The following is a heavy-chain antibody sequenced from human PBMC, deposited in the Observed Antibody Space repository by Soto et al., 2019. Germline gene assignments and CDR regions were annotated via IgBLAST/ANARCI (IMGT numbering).Heavy chain of an antibody. D-gene: IGHD6-13*01. J-gene: IGHJ4*02. Sequence: EVQLLESGGGLVQPGGSLRLSCAASGFTFTDYALSWVRQAPGKGLEWVATISGIGGSTYLADSVKGRLSISRDNSENTVSLLMNSLRAEDTAVYFCARGSSGYISSWYYFDYWGRGTLVTVSS. CDR3: ARGSSGYISSWYYFDY. CDR2: ISGIGGST. V-gene: IGHV3-23*01. CDR1: GFTFTDYA.